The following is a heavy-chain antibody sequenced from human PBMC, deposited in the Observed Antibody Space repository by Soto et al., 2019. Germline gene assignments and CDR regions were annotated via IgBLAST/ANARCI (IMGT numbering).Heavy chain of an antibody. J-gene: IGHJ6*02. CDR1: GFTVSSNY. CDR2: IYSGGST. CDR3: ARDYSYGTYYYYYGMDV. Sequence: GGSLRLSCAASGFTVSSNYMSWVRQAPGKGLEWVSVIYSGGSTYYADSVKGRFTISRDNSKNTLYLQMNSLRAEDTAVYYCARDYSYGTYYYYYGMDVWGQGTTVTVSS. V-gene: IGHV3-53*01. D-gene: IGHD5-18*01.